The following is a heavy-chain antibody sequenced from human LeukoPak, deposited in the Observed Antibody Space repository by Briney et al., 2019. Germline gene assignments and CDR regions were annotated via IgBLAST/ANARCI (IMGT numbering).Heavy chain of an antibody. V-gene: IGHV4-34*01. CDR1: GGSFSGYN. J-gene: IGHJ6*03. CDR3: ARKGGYSYGRGGDYYYYMDV. Sequence: PSETPSLTCAVYGGSFSGYNWSWIRQPPRKGLEWVGEINHSGSTHYNPPLTSRVTISVDTSKNKFSLKLSTVTAADTAVYYCARKGGYSYGRGGDYYYYMDVWGKGTTVTVSS. D-gene: IGHD5-18*01. CDR2: INHSGST.